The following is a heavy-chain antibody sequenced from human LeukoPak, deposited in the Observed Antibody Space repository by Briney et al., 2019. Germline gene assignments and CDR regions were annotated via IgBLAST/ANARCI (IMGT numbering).Heavy chain of an antibody. CDR2: IKDDDSDT. CDR3: TTIRPDY. V-gene: IGHV3-74*01. Sequence: PGGSLRLSCAASGFTFSSYWMHWVRQAPGKGLVWVSRIKDDDSDTNYADSVKGRFTISGDNAKNTLYLQMNSLRAEDTAVYYCTTIRPDYWGQGTLVTVSS. CDR1: GFTFSSYW. J-gene: IGHJ4*02. D-gene: IGHD5-12*01.